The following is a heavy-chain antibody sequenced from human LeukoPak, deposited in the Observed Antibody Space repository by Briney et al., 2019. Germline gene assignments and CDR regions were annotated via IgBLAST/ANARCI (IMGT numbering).Heavy chain of an antibody. CDR1: GGSISSGDYY. J-gene: IGHJ5*02. CDR3: ARGLVGATPGDWFDP. V-gene: IGHV4-30-4*08. D-gene: IGHD1-26*01. CDR2: IYYSGST. Sequence: SQTLSLTCTVSGGSISSGDYYWSWIRQPPGKGLEWIGYIYYSGSTYYNPSLKSRVTISVDTSKNQFCLQLSSVTAADTAVYYCARGLVGATPGDWFDPWGEGTLVTASS.